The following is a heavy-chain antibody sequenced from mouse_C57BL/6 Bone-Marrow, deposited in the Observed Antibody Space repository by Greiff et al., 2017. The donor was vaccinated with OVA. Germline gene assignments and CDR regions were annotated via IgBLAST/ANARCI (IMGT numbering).Heavy chain of an antibody. CDR3: TRSYYSKRYFDV. CDR1: GYTFTDYE. CDR2: IDPETGGT. Sequence: QVQLQQSGAELVRPGASVTLSCKASGYTFTDYEMHWVKQTPVHGLEWIGAIDPETGGTAYNQKFKGKAILTADKSSSTAYMELRSLTSEDSAVYDCTRSYYSKRYFDVWGTGTTVTVSS. V-gene: IGHV1-15*01. D-gene: IGHD2-5*01. J-gene: IGHJ1*03.